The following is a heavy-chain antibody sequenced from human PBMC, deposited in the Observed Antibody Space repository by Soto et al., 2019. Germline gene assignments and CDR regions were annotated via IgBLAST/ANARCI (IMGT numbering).Heavy chain of an antibody. CDR2: IKQDGSEK. D-gene: IGHD5-18*01. J-gene: IGHJ6*02. V-gene: IGHV3-7*01. Sequence: PGGSLRLSCTASGFTFSSYWMSWVRQAPGKGLEWVANIKQDGSEKYYVDSVKGRFTISRDNAKNSLYLQMNSLRAEDTAVYYCARDTAMVYYYGMDVWGQGTTVTVSS. CDR1: GFTFSSYW. CDR3: ARDTAMVYYYGMDV.